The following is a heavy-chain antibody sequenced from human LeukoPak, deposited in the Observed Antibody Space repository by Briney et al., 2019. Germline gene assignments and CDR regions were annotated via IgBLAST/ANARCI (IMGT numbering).Heavy chain of an antibody. CDR1: GYTFTNYA. V-gene: IGHV1-3*01. CDR3: ARDVRYYDSSDFYPAKYFQY. J-gene: IGHJ1*01. Sequence: ASVKVTCKASGYTFTNYAIHWVRQAPGQRLEWMGWINAGNGNTKYSQKFQGRVTITRDTSTSTAYMELRSLRSDDTAMYYCARDVRYYDSSDFYPAKYFQYWGQGPLATVSS. D-gene: IGHD3-22*01. CDR2: INAGNGNT.